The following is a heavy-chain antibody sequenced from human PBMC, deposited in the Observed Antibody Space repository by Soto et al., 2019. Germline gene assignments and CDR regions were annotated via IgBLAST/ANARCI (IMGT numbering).Heavy chain of an antibody. J-gene: IGHJ6*03. V-gene: IGHV3-23*01. CDR1: GFTFSSYA. Sequence: GGSLRLSCAASGFTFSSYAMSWVRQAPGKGLEWVSAISGSGGSTYYADSVKGRFTISRDNSKNTLYLQMNSLRAEDTAVYYCAKSTGLRRNYYYYYYMDVWGKGTTVTVSS. CDR3: AKSTGLRRNYYYYYYMDV. D-gene: IGHD4-17*01. CDR2: ISGSGGST.